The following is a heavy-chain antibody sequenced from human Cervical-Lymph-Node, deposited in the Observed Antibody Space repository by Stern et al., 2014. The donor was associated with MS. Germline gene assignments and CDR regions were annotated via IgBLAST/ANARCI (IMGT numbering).Heavy chain of an antibody. CDR1: GFTFDDYA. CDR2: ISWNSGSI. Sequence: EVHLVESGGGLVQPGRSLRLSCAASGFTFDDYAMHWVRQAPGMGLEWVSGISWNSGSIAYADSVQGRFTVSRDNAKNSLYLQMNSLRAEDTALYYCAKSWSGYYPPADWGQGTLVTVSS. D-gene: IGHD3-3*01. J-gene: IGHJ4*02. V-gene: IGHV3-9*01. CDR3: AKSWSGYYPPAD.